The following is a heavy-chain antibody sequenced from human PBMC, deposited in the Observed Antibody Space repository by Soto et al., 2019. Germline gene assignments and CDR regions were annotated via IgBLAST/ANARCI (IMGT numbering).Heavy chain of an antibody. CDR1: GFTFSTYW. CDR3: AKSGSSYGYEGGMDV. D-gene: IGHD5-18*01. J-gene: IGHJ6*02. Sequence: EVQLVESGGGLVHPGGSLRLSCAASGFTFSTYWMYWVRQAPGKGLVWVSRINNGGSSTIYADSVKGRFTVSRDKAKNTLYLQLNSLRAEDTDRYYCAKSGSSYGYEGGMDVWGQGTTVTVSS. V-gene: IGHV3-74*01. CDR2: INNGGSST.